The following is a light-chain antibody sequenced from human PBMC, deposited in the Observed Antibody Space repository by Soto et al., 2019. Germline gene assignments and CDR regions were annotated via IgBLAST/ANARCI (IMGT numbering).Light chain of an antibody. Sequence: DIPMTQSPSSLSASVGDRVTITCRASQSISSYLNWYQQKPGKAPKLLIYAASSLQSGVPSRFSGSGSGTEFTLTISSLQPEDFATYYCQQSYSTPRYTFGQGTKLEIK. CDR3: QQSYSTPRYT. CDR2: AAS. CDR1: QSISSY. V-gene: IGKV1-39*01. J-gene: IGKJ2*01.